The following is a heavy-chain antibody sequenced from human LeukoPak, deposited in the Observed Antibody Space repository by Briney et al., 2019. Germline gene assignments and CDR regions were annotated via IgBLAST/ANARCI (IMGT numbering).Heavy chain of an antibody. CDR1: GGSISSYS. J-gene: IGHJ4*02. Sequence: SETLSLTCTVSGGSISSYSWSWIRQPPGKGLEWIGYIYDSGSTNYNPSLKSRVTISVDTSKNQFSLKLSSVTAADTAVYYCGSRRTAMFGVIKGPIDYWGQGTLVTVSS. V-gene: IGHV4-59*01. D-gene: IGHD3-3*01. CDR3: GSRRTAMFGVIKGPIDY. CDR2: IYDSGST.